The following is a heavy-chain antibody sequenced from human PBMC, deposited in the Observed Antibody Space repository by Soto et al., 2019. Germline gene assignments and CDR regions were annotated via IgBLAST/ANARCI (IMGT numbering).Heavy chain of an antibody. CDR3: ASRGRYYDSSGYTAHFDY. Sequence: QVQLVESGGGVVQPGRSLRLSCAASGFTFSSYGMHWVRQAPGKGLEWVAVIWYDGSNKYYADSVKGRFTISRDNSKNTLYLQMTSRRAEDTAVYYCASRGRYYDSSGYTAHFDYWGQGTLVTVAS. J-gene: IGHJ4*02. V-gene: IGHV3-33*01. CDR1: GFTFSSYG. D-gene: IGHD3-22*01. CDR2: IWYDGSNK.